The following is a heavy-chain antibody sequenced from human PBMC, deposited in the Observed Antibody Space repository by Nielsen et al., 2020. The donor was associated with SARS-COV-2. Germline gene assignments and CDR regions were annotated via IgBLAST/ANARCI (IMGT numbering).Heavy chain of an antibody. D-gene: IGHD3-10*01. CDR3: ARENSGPGGTASYGMDL. CDR1: GYTFTSHY. J-gene: IGHJ6*02. Sequence: ASVKVSCKTSGYTFTSHYVHWVRQAPGQGLEWMGLINSSGGRTIYAQMFQGRVTVTRDTSTSTVYMELSSLRSEDTAVYYCARENSGPGGTASYGMDLWGQGTTVTVSS. CDR2: INSSGGRT. V-gene: IGHV1-46*01.